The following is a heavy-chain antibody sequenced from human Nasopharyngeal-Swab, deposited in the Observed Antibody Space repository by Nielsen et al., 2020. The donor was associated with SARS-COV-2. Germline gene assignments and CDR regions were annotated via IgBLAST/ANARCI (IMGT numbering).Heavy chain of an antibody. CDR1: GFTFDDYA. D-gene: IGHD1-26*01. V-gene: IGHV3-9*01. J-gene: IGHJ4*02. Sequence: SLKISCAASGFTFDDYAMHWVRQAPGKGLEWVSGISWNSGSIGYADSVKGRFTISRDNAKHSLYLQMNSLRAEDTALYYCAKCGATSDYWGQGTLVTVSS. CDR3: AKCGATSDY. CDR2: ISWNSGSI.